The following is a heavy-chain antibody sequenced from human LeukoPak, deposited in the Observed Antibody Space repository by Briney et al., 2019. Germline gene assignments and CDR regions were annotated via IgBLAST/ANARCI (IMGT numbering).Heavy chain of an antibody. CDR1: GGTFSSYA. CDR2: IFPILGIA. Sequence: SVKVSCKASGGTFSSYAISWVRQAPGQGLEWMGRIFPILGIANYAQKFQGRVTITADKSTSTAYMELSSLRSEDTAVYYCARFRTWDSSGYGFDAFDIWGQGTMVTVSS. V-gene: IGHV1-69*04. CDR3: ARFRTWDSSGYGFDAFDI. D-gene: IGHD3-22*01. J-gene: IGHJ3*02.